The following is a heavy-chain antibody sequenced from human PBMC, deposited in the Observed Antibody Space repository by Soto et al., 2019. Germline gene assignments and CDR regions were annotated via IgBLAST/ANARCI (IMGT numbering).Heavy chain of an antibody. V-gene: IGHV4-30-2*01. J-gene: IGHJ3*01. CDR1: GGSISSGGYS. CDR3: ARDRVVATVFGAFDL. D-gene: IGHD5-12*01. CDR2: IYHSGST. Sequence: SETLSLTCAVSGGSISSGGYSWSWIRQPPGKGLEWIGYIYHSGSTYYNPSLKSRVTISVDRSKNQFSLKLSSVTAADTAVYYCARDRVVATVFGAFDLWGQGTMVTVSS.